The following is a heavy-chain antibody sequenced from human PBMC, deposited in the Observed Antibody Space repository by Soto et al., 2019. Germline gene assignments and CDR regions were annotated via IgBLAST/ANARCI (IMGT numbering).Heavy chain of an antibody. Sequence: QVQLQESGPGLVEPSETLSLTCTVSGGSLTNYFWTWIRQSPGKGLEWIAYIRYSGKTGYNPSLKSRVTISLDTPKNQFSLKLTSVTAADTAICYCARFQYTVVTPFDLWGQGTMVIVSS. CDR3: ARFQYTVVTPFDL. CDR2: IRYSGKT. V-gene: IGHV4-59*01. D-gene: IGHD2-21*02. CDR1: GGSLTNYF. J-gene: IGHJ3*01.